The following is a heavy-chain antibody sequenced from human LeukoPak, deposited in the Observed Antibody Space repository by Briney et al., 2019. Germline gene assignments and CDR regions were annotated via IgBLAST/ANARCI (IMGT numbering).Heavy chain of an antibody. V-gene: IGHV3-23*01. D-gene: IGHD3-9*01. CDR1: GFTFGNYA. Sequence: GGSLRLSCAASGFTFGNYAMYWVRQAPGKGLEWVSGISGSGGGTYYADSVKGRFTISRDNSKNTLYMQMNSLRGDDTAVYYCAKATPYYDTLTGYSTSYNWFDPWGQGTLVTVSS. J-gene: IGHJ5*02. CDR2: ISGSGGGT. CDR3: AKATPYYDTLTGYSTSYNWFDP.